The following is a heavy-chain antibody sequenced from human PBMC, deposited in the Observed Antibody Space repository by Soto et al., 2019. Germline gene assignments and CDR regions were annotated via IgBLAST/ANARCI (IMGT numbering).Heavy chain of an antibody. CDR2: IIPIFGTA. CDR1: GGTFSSYA. Sequence: QVQLVQSGAEVKKPGSSVKVSCKASGGTFSSYAISWVRQAPGQGLEWMGGIIPIFGTANYAQKFQGRVTITADKSTSTAYMELSSLRSEDTAAYYCAREGGDYDFWSGYPDYYYGMDVWGQGTTVTVSS. J-gene: IGHJ6*02. CDR3: AREGGDYDFWSGYPDYYYGMDV. D-gene: IGHD3-3*01. V-gene: IGHV1-69*06.